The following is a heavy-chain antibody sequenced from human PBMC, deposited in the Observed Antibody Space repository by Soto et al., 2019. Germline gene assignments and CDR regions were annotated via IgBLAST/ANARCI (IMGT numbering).Heavy chain of an antibody. CDR1: GFSLGTSGVG. Sequence: QITLKESGPTLVKPTQTLTLTCTFSGFSLGTSGVGVGWIRQPPGKALEWLALIYWDDDKRYRPTLKSRLTITRDTSKNQVVLTMINMDPVDTATYYCAHRVRSWETFDYWGQGTLVTVSS. CDR3: AHRVRSWETFDY. V-gene: IGHV2-5*02. J-gene: IGHJ4*02. D-gene: IGHD6-13*01. CDR2: IYWDDDK.